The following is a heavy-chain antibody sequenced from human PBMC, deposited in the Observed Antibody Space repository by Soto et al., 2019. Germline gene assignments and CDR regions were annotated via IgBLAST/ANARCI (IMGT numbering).Heavy chain of an antibody. Sequence: ASVKVSCKASGYTFTSYAMHWVRQAPGQRLEWMGWINAGNGNTKYSQKFQGRVTITRDTSASTAYMELSSLRSEDTAVYYCARDAPSGGYDAFDIWGQGTMVTVSS. J-gene: IGHJ3*02. V-gene: IGHV1-3*01. CDR1: GYTFTSYA. D-gene: IGHD5-12*01. CDR2: INAGNGNT. CDR3: ARDAPSGGYDAFDI.